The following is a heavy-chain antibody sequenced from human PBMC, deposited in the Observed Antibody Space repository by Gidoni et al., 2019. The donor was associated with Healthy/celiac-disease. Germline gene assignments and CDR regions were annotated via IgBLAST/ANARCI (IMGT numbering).Heavy chain of an antibody. CDR1: GFTFSSNG. J-gene: IGHJ4*02. Sequence: QVQLVESGGGVVQPGGSLRLSCAASGFTFSSNGMHWVRQAPAKGLEWVAVIWYDGSNKYYADSVKGRFTISRDNSKNTLYLQMNSLRAEDTAVYYCARVRGTYWVLSAPFDYWGQGTLVTVSS. CDR2: IWYDGSNK. CDR3: ARVRGTYWVLSAPFDY. D-gene: IGHD3-16*01. V-gene: IGHV3-33*01.